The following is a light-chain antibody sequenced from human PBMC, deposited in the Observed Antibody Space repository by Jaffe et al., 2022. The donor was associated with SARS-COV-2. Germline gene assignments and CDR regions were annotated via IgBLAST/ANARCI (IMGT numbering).Light chain of an antibody. J-gene: IGLJ3*02. Sequence: QSALTQPASVSGSPGQSVTISCVGTSSDVGGLDSVSWYQLLPGKAPKLLIYDVAKRPAVISYRFSGSKSGNTASLTISELQAEDEGDYYCSSVTKRTTLAAFGGGTKVTVL. CDR1: SSDVGGLDS. V-gene: IGLV2-14*03. CDR2: DVA. CDR3: SSVTKRTTLAA.